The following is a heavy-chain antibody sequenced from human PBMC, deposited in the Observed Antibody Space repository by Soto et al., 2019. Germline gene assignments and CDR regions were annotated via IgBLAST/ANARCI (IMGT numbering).Heavy chain of an antibody. CDR1: GFTFSSYS. CDR3: ARDEGSSWYYRFDY. D-gene: IGHD6-13*01. J-gene: IGHJ4*02. Sequence: EVQLVESGGGLVQPGGSLRLSCAASGFTFSSYSMNWVRQAPGKGLEWVSYISSSSSTIYYADSVKGRFTISRDNAKNSLYLQMNSLRDEGTAVYYCARDEGSSWYYRFDYWGQGTLVTVSS. V-gene: IGHV3-48*02. CDR2: ISSSSSTI.